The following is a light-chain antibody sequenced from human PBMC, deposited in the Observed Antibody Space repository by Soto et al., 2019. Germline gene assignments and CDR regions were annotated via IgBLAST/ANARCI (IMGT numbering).Light chain of an antibody. Sequence: QLVLTQPPSASGTPGQRVTISCSGDTSNFGSNSVNWYQQLPGTAPKLLIYGNNQRPSGVPDRFSGSKSGTSASLAISGLQSEDEADYYCASWDDSLTDPVVFGGGTQLTVL. CDR2: GNN. J-gene: IGLJ2*01. V-gene: IGLV1-44*01. CDR1: TSNFGSNS. CDR3: ASWDDSLTDPVV.